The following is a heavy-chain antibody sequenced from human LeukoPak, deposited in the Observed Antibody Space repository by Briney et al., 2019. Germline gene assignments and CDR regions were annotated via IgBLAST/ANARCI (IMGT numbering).Heavy chain of an antibody. CDR3: ARVDPAMKIDF. D-gene: IGHD5-18*01. Sequence: GGSLRLSCAASGFTFSRYEMNWVRQAPGKGLEWLSYIGGRGRTTYYADSVKGRFTISRDYAKSSLYLQMNSLRAEDAAVYCCARVDPAMKIDFWGQGTLVTVSS. CDR2: IGGRGRTT. CDR1: GFTFSRYE. V-gene: IGHV3-48*03. J-gene: IGHJ4*02.